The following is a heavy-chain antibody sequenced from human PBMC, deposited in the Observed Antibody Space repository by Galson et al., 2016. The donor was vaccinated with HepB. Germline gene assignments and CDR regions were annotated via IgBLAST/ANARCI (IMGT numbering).Heavy chain of an antibody. Sequence: SLRLSCAASGFAFTYAWMSWVRQAPGKGLEWVGRIKSKIDGGATDYAAPVKVRFTISRDDSRSTLYLQMSSLKTEDKAVYYCTTLYIGAWQNVDDGGQGALVTVSS. D-gene: IGHD2-8*01. CDR1: GFAFTYAW. CDR2: IKSKIDGGAT. CDR3: TTLYIGAWQNVDD. J-gene: IGHJ4*02. V-gene: IGHV3-15*01.